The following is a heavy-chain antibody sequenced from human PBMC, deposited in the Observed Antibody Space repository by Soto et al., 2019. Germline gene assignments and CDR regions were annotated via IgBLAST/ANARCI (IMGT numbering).Heavy chain of an antibody. J-gene: IGHJ4*02. V-gene: IGHV3-74*01. CDR2: INGDGSSI. CDR1: GVTLSNYW. Sequence: GCSMRLCCAASGVTLSNYWMHGVRQDEGKGLVWVSRINGDGSSIIYADSVKGRFTISRDNAKNTLYLQMNSLRAEDTAVYYCVSDVVGGTNHWGQGTLVTVSS. CDR3: VSDVVGGTNH. D-gene: IGHD1-26*01.